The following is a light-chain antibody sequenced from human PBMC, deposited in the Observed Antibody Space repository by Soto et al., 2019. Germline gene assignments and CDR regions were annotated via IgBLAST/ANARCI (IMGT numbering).Light chain of an antibody. CDR1: QSVSSSY. J-gene: IGKJ3*01. CDR3: QQYGNSPLFS. CDR2: HTS. Sequence: EIVLTQSPGTLSLSPGERATLSCRASQSVSSSYLAWYQQKPGQAPRLLIYHTSSRASGVPGRFSGSGAGTDLPLTISRLEPEDFAVYYRQQYGNSPLFSFGPGTKVDIK. V-gene: IGKV3-20*01.